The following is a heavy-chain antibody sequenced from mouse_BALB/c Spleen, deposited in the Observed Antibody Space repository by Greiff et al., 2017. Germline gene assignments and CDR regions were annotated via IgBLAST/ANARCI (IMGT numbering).Heavy chain of an antibody. V-gene: IGHV1-14*01. D-gene: IGHD2-4*01. Sequence: VQLKQSGPELVKPGASVKMSCKASGYTFTSYVMHWVKQKPGQGLEWIGYINPYNDGTKYNEKFKGKATLTSDKSSSTAYMELSSLTSEDSAVYYCAREYDYGGFAYWGQGTLVTVSA. CDR2: INPYNDGT. J-gene: IGHJ3*01. CDR3: AREYDYGGFAY. CDR1: GYTFTSYV.